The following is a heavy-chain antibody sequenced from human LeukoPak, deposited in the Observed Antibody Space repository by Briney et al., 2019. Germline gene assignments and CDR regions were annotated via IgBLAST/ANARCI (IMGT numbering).Heavy chain of an antibody. J-gene: IGHJ3*02. Sequence: KASETLSLTCAVSGGSISSYYWSWIRQPPGKGLEWIGYIYYSGSTNYNPSLKSRVTISVDTSKNQFSLKLSSVTAADTAVYYCARGRHYYDSSGYYLADAFDIWGQGTMVTVSS. CDR1: GGSISSYY. D-gene: IGHD3-22*01. CDR2: IYYSGST. V-gene: IGHV4-59*01. CDR3: ARGRHYYDSSGYYLADAFDI.